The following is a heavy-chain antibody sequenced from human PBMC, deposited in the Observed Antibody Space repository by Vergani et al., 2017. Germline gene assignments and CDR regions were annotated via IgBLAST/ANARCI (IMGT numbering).Heavy chain of an antibody. D-gene: IGHD3-3*01. CDR2: ISGSGGST. J-gene: IGHJ6*02. CDR3: AKDHRTQDFWSGYPTSLYGMDV. Sequence: EVQLVESGGGLVKPGGSLRLSCAASGFTFSSYAMSWVRQAPGKGLEWVSAISGSGGSTYYADSVKGRFTISRDNSKNTLYLQMNSLRAEDTAVYYCAKDHRTQDFWSGYPTSLYGMDVWGQGTTVTVSS. CDR1: GFTFSSYA. V-gene: IGHV3-23*04.